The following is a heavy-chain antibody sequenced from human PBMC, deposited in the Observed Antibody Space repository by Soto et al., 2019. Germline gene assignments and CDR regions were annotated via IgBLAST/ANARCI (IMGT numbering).Heavy chain of an antibody. Sequence: QVQLVQSGAEVKKPGASVKVSCKASGYTFTSYGISWVRQAPGQGLEWMGWISAYNGNTNYAQKLQGRVTMTADTSTSTAYMGLRSLRSDDTAVYSCATRITTRAGNWFDPWGQGTLVTVSS. D-gene: IGHD6-19*01. CDR1: GYTFTSYG. CDR3: ATRITTRAGNWFDP. CDR2: ISAYNGNT. J-gene: IGHJ5*02. V-gene: IGHV1-18*01.